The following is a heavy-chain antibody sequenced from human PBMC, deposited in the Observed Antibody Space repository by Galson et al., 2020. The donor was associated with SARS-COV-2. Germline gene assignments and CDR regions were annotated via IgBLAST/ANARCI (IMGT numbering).Heavy chain of an antibody. J-gene: IGHJ6*02. V-gene: IGHV4-31*03. CDR1: GGSISSGGYY. Sequence: SETLSLTCTVSGGSISSGGYYWSWIRQHPGKGLEWIGYIYYSGSTYYNPSLKSRITISVDTSENQFSLKLSSVTAADTALYYCARCHDEYYYGMDVWGQGTTVTVSS. CDR3: ARCHDEYYYGMDV. D-gene: IGHD3-16*01. CDR2: IYYSGST.